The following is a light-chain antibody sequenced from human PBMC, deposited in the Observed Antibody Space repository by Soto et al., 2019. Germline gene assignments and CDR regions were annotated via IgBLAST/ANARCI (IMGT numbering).Light chain of an antibody. Sequence: EIVLTQSPGTLSLSPGGRATLSCRANQIVSSTYLAWYQQKPGQAPRLLIYGASSRATGIPDRFSGSGSGTDFTLTISRLEPEDFAVYYCQQYGGSPFSFGPGTKVDIK. J-gene: IGKJ3*01. CDR1: QIVSSTY. CDR2: GAS. V-gene: IGKV3-20*01. CDR3: QQYGGSPFS.